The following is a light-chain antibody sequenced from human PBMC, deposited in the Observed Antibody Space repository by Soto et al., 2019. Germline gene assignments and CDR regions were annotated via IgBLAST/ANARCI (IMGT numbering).Light chain of an antibody. J-gene: IGLJ2*01. CDR3: SSCAGSYSVV. CDR1: NIDVASYDH. V-gene: IGLV2-11*01. Sequence: QSALTQPRSVCESPGQAVTIYCTGTNIDVASYDHVSWYQQHRGEAPKVMMYEVNQRSSRVPDRFSVSKSGNTASLSISGLQAEDEADYYCSSCAGSYSVVFGGGTK. CDR2: EVN.